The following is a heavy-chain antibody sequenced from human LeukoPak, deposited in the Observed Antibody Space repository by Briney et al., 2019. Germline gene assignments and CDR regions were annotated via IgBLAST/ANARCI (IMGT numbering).Heavy chain of an antibody. V-gene: IGHV3-30*04. CDR2: ISYDGSNK. D-gene: IGHD6-13*01. Sequence: GESLKISCAASGFTFSSYAIHWVRQAPGKGLEWVAVISYDGSNKYYADSVKGRFTISRDNSKNTLYLQMNSLRAEDTAVYYCASLRISSSYAFDYWGQGTLVTVSS. CDR1: GFTFSSYA. J-gene: IGHJ4*02. CDR3: ASLRISSSYAFDY.